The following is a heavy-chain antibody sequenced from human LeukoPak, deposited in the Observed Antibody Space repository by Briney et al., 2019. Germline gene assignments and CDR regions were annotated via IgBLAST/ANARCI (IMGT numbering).Heavy chain of an antibody. CDR2: ISGSGGST. Sequence: AGGSLRLSGAASGFTFSSCAMTWVRQAPGKGLEWVSAISGSGGSTYYADSVKGRFTISRDNPKNTLYLQMNSLRAEDTAVYYCPKDLGISGPAVAYAFDIWGQGTMVTVSS. D-gene: IGHD6-19*01. CDR3: PKDLGISGPAVAYAFDI. V-gene: IGHV3-23*01. CDR1: GFTFSSCA. J-gene: IGHJ3*02.